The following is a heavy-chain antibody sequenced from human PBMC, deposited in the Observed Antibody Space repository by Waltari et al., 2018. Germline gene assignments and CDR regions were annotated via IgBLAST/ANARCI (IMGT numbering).Heavy chain of an antibody. V-gene: IGHV3-74*01. CDR1: GFAFSAYW. CDR2: INSDRSDA. Sequence: EVQLVESGGGLVQPGGSLRLSCAASGFAFSAYWMHWVRQVPGKGLLWVSHINSDRSDASYADSVKGRFTISRDNAKNTLYLEMSSLRAEDTAVYYCAFSRGWSSPFGAYDTWGQGTMVSVSS. J-gene: IGHJ3*01. D-gene: IGHD6-19*01. CDR3: AFSRGWSSPFGAYDT.